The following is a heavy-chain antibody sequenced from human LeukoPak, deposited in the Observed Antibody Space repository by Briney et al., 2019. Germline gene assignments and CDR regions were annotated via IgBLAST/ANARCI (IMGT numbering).Heavy chain of an antibody. CDR3: ARERDGRFFDY. V-gene: IGHV3-7*01. Sequence: GGSLRLSCAVSGLTFRSFWMSWVRQAPGKGLEWVANISQDGSEKYFVDSVRGRFTISTDNSKNSLHLEMNTLGAEDTALYYCARERDGRFFDYWGQGTLVTVSS. J-gene: IGHJ4*02. D-gene: IGHD5-24*01. CDR2: ISQDGSEK. CDR1: GLTFRSFW.